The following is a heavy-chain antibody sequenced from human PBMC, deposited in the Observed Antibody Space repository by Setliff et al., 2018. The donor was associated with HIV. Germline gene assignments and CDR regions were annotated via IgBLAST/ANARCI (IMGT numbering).Heavy chain of an antibody. CDR3: ARGVRDNSGWSSYYFDY. CDR2: VSSRGDT. J-gene: IGHJ4*02. V-gene: IGHV4-4*07. CDR1: ASGTYY. D-gene: IGHD6-19*01. Sequence: SCTVSASGTYYWSWIRQPAGKGLEWIGRVSSRGDTNYNPSLKSRVTTSVDTSKKQFSLRLTSVTAADTAVYYCARGVRDNSGWSSYYFDYWGQGTLVTVSS.